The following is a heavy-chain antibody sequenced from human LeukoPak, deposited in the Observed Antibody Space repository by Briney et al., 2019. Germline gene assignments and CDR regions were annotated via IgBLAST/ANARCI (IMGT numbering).Heavy chain of an antibody. J-gene: IGHJ3*02. D-gene: IGHD1-26*01. V-gene: IGHV1-18*01. CDR1: GHTFTSYG. CDR3: ARDYCVKWEPNAFGCAFDI. CDR2: ISAYNGNT. Sequence: GASVKVSCKASGHTFTSYGMSWVRQAPGQGLEWMGWISAYNGNTNYAQKFQDRVSMTSNTSTSTAYMELRSLRSDDTAVYYCARDYCVKWEPNAFGCAFDIWGQGTMVTVSS.